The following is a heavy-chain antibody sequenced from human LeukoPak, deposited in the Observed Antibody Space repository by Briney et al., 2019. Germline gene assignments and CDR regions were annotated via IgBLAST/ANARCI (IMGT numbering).Heavy chain of an antibody. CDR1: GFSFSSYG. CDR3: AKEGHYYDSSGYYPL. V-gene: IGHV3-23*01. D-gene: IGHD3-22*01. CDR2: ISGSGGST. J-gene: IGHJ4*02. Sequence: GGSLRLSCAASGFSFSSYGMSWVRQAPGKGLEWVSAISGSGGSTYYADSVKGRFTISRDNSKNTLYLQMNSLRAEDTAVYYCAKEGHYYDSSGYYPLGGQGTLVTVSS.